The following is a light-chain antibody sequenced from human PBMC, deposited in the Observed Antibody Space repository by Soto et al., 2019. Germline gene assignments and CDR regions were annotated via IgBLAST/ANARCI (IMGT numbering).Light chain of an antibody. V-gene: IGLV1-44*01. CDR2: TTN. CDR1: SSNIGTSS. J-gene: IGLJ1*01. Sequence: QSVLTQPHSASGTPGQRVTISCSGSSSNIGTSSVHWFQQLPGTAPKLLISTTNQRPSGVPERFSGSKSGTSASLAISGLQSEDDADYYCAAWDDSLNGHVFGTGTKVTLL. CDR3: AAWDDSLNGHV.